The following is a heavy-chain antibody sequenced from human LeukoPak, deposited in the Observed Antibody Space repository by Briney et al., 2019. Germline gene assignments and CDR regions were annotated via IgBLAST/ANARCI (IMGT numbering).Heavy chain of an antibody. J-gene: IGHJ3*02. CDR1: GYTFTSYD. D-gene: IGHD5-18*01. CDR2: MNPNSGNT. Sequence: ASVSVSCKASGYTFTSYDINWLRQATGQGLEWMGWMNPNSGNTGYAQKFQCRVTMTRNTSISTDYMELSSLRSEDTAVYYCARETRGYSYGEDAFDIWGQGTMVTVSS. V-gene: IGHV1-8*01. CDR3: ARETRGYSYGEDAFDI.